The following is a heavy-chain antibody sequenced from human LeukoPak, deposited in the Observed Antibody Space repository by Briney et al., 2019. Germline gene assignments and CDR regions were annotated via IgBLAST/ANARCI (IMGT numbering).Heavy chain of an antibody. CDR3: ARDDAVAGGYLDY. V-gene: IGHV3-23*01. Sequence: GGSLRLSCAASGFTFSNYAMTWFRQAPGKGLEWLSPISGSGDSIYYADSVKGRFTNSRDNSKNTLYLQMSSLRTEDTAVYYCARDDAVAGGYLDYWGQGTLVTVSS. D-gene: IGHD6-19*01. CDR1: GFTFSNYA. CDR2: ISGSGDSI. J-gene: IGHJ4*02.